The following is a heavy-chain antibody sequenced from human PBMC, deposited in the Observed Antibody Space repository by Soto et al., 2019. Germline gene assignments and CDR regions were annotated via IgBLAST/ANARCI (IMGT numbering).Heavy chain of an antibody. CDR2: ISSGSNTI. V-gene: IGHV3-48*02. CDR3: ARDSSFSFFYFDY. CDR1: GFTFSWFG. Sequence: EVQLVESGGGLLQPGGSLRLSCAASGFTFSWFGMNWVRQAPGKGLEWVSYISSGSNTINYAESVRGRFTISRDNAKNSLYLQMKSLRDDYTGVYYCARDSSFSFFYFDYWGQGTLVTVSS. J-gene: IGHJ4*02. D-gene: IGHD2-2*01.